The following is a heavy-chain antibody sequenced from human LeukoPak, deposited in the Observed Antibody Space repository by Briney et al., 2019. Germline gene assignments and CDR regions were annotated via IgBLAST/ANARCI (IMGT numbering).Heavy chain of an antibody. J-gene: IGHJ4*02. D-gene: IGHD3-10*01. CDR1: GFTFSSYG. CDR3: AKDSATYGRFDY. V-gene: IGHV3-23*01. CDR2: ISGSGGNT. Sequence: KTGGSLRLSCAASGFTFSSYGMSWVRQAPGKGLEWVSAISGSGGNTYYAAPVKGRFSISRDNSKNTLYLQMNSLRAEDTAVYFCAKDSATYGRFDYWGQGSLVTVSS.